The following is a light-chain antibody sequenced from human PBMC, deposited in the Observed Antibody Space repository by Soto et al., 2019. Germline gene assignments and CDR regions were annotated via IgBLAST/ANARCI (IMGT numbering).Light chain of an antibody. Sequence: QSVLTQPASVSGSPGQSITISCTGTISDVGGFNYVSWYQQHPGKAPKLLIFDVYSRPSGISNRFSGSKSGNTASLIISGLQAEDEADYYCSSYTTSSSYVFGAGTKVTVL. CDR1: ISDVGGFNY. V-gene: IGLV2-14*01. CDR3: SSYTTSSSYV. J-gene: IGLJ1*01. CDR2: DVY.